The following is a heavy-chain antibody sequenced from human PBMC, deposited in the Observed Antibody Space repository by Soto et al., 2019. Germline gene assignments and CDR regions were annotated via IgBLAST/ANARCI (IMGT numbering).Heavy chain of an antibody. V-gene: IGHV3-33*01. J-gene: IGHJ6*02. D-gene: IGHD5-12*01. CDR1: GFAISNYG. CDR3: ARAANRYYGYDPDVGLDV. Sequence: QVQLVESGGGVVQPGRSLRLSCTASGFAISNYGMHWVRQAPGKGLQWVAIIFYDGKNEYYEDSLKGRFTISRDNSKNMVFLQKNSRRDEYTAKYYCARAANRYYGYDPDVGLDVGGRWTTVTVSS. CDR2: IFYDGKNE.